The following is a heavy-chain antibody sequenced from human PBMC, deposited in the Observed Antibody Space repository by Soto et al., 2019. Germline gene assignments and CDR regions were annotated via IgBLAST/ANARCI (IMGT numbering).Heavy chain of an antibody. CDR2: INPSGGST. D-gene: IGHD3-3*01. J-gene: IGHJ6*02. CDR3: ARDLVRFLEWSHTYYDMDA. Sequence: GASVKVSCKASGYTFTSYYMHWVRQAPGQGLEWMGIINPSGGSTSYAQKFQGRVTMTRDTSTSTVYMELSSLRSEDTAVYYCARDLVRFLEWSHTYYDMDAWRHGTPVTAP. CDR1: GYTFTSYY. V-gene: IGHV1-46*01.